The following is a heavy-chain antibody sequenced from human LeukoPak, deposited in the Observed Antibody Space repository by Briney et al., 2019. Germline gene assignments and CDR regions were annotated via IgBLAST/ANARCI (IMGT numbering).Heavy chain of an antibody. CDR2: FYSSVST. D-gene: IGHD6-13*01. CDR1: GGSISSYY. J-gene: IGHJ1*01. Sequence: PSETLSLTCTVSGGSISSYYWSWIRQPAGKGLEWIGRFYSSVSTNYNPSLKSRVTMSVDRSKNLFSLNLTSVTAADTAVYVCVREKLYSSSWGFQHWGQGALVSVSS. CDR3: VREKLYSSSWGFQH. V-gene: IGHV4-4*07.